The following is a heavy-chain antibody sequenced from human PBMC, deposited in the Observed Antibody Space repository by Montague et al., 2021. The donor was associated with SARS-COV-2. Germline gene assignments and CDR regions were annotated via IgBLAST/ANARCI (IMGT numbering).Heavy chain of an antibody. Sequence: PALVKPTQTLTLTCTFSGFSLSTSGMCVSWIRQPPGKALEWLARIDWDDDKYYSTSLKTRLTISKDTSKNQVVLTMTNMDPVDTATYYCARSTYDILNGYDFGMDVWGQGTTVTVSS. J-gene: IGHJ6*02. V-gene: IGHV2-70*11. CDR3: ARSTYDILNGYDFGMDV. CDR1: GFSLSTSGMC. D-gene: IGHD3-9*01. CDR2: IDWDDDK.